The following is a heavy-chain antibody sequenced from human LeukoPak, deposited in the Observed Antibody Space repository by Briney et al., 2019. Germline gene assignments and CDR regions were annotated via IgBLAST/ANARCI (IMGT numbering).Heavy chain of an antibody. J-gene: IGHJ4*02. CDR1: GGSISSYY. CDR3: ARSRVWSDYWGYFDY. CDR2: LYHSGST. V-gene: IGHV4-59*01. Sequence: SETLSLTCSVSGGSISSYYWSWIRQPPGKGLEWIGYLYHSGSTSYNPSLKSRVTISVDTSKTQISLKLRAVTAADTAVYYCARSRVWSDYWGYFDYWGQGTLVTVSS. D-gene: IGHD3-3*01.